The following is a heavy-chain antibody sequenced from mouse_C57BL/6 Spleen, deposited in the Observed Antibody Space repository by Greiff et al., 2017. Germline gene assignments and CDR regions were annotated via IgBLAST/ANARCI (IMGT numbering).Heavy chain of an antibody. CDR3: ARGYYGSSDDYYAMDY. D-gene: IGHD1-1*01. V-gene: IGHV1-47*01. CDR2: FHPYNDDT. J-gene: IGHJ4*01. CDR1: GYTFTTYP. Sequence: VQLQQSGAELVKPGASVKMSCKASGYTFTTYPMEWVKQNPGKGLEWIGNFHPYNDDTNYNEKFKGKATLTVEKSSSTVYLELSRLTSDDSAVYYCARGYYGSSDDYYAMDYWGQGTSVTVSS.